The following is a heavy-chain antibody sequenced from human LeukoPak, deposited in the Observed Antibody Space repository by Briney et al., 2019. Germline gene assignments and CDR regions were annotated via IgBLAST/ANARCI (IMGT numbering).Heavy chain of an antibody. J-gene: IGHJ6*02. CDR1: GGTFSSYA. CDR3: ASVYKHGMDV. V-gene: IGHV1-69*05. CDR2: IIPIFGTA. Sequence: SVKVSCKASGGTFSSYAISWVRQAPGQGLEWMGGIIPIFGTANYAQKFQGRATLTRATSTGTVYKELSSLRSEDTAVYYCASVYKHGMDVGGQGTRVIASS. D-gene: IGHD5-24*01.